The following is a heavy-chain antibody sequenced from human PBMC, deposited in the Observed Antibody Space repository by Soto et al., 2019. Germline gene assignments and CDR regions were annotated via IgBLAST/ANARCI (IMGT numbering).Heavy chain of an antibody. J-gene: IGHJ4*02. CDR2: ISWNSGSI. CDR3: AKSHTTSGWYVTTDY. D-gene: IGHD6-19*01. Sequence: GGSLRLSCAASGFTFGDYAMQWVRQAPGKGLEWVSAISWNSGSIDYADSVKGRFTISRDNAKNSLYLQMNSLRAEDTALYYCAKSHTTSGWYVTTDYWGQGTRVTVSS. V-gene: IGHV3-9*01. CDR1: GFTFGDYA.